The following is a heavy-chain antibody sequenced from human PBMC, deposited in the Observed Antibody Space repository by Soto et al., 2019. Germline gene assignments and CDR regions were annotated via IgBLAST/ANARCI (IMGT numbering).Heavy chain of an antibody. CDR2: INPSGGST. V-gene: IGHV1-46*01. CDR1: GYTFTSYY. Sequence: ASVKVSCKASGYTFTSYYMHWVRQAPGQGLEWMGIINPSGGSTSYAQKFQGRVTMTRDASTSTVYMELSSLRSEETAVYYCAREDCSGGSCYSGYYYYGMDVWGQGTTVTVSS. D-gene: IGHD2-15*01. J-gene: IGHJ6*02. CDR3: AREDCSGGSCYSGYYYYGMDV.